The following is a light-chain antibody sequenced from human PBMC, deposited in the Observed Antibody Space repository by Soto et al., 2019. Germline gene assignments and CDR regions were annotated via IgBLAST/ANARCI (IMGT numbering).Light chain of an antibody. CDR3: CSYAGRSTYVA. J-gene: IGLJ2*01. CDR1: SSDIGSSNL. Sequence: QSVLTQPASVSGSPGQSITITCTGSSSDIGSSNLVSWYQHHPGKAPKLIIYEGTKRPSAVSNRFSGSKSGNTASLTISGLQAEDEADYSCCSYAGRSTYVAFGGGTKVTVL. CDR2: EGT. V-gene: IGLV2-23*01.